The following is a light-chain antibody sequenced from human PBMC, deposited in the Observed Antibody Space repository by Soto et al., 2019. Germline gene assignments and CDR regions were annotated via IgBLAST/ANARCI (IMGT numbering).Light chain of an antibody. V-gene: IGKV3-20*01. J-gene: IGKJ1*01. Sequence: EIVLTQSPGTLALSPGARATLSFRASQSVSSSYLAWYQQKPGQAPRLLIYGASSRATGIPDRFSGSGSGTDFTLTISRLEPEDFAVYYCQQYGRSPRTFGQGTKVQI. CDR3: QQYGRSPRT. CDR2: GAS. CDR1: QSVSSSY.